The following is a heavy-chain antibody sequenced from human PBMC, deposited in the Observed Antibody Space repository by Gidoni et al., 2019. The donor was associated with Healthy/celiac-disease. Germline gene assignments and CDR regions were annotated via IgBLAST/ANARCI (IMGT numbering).Heavy chain of an antibody. Sequence: EVQLLESGGGLVQPGGSLSLSCAASGFTFSSYAMSWVRQAPGKGLEWVSAISGSGGSTYYADSVKGRFTISRDNSKNTLYLQMNSLRAEDTAVYYCAKGGEGFLEWIMAHWGQGTLVTVSS. D-gene: IGHD3-3*01. CDR3: AKGGEGFLEWIMAH. J-gene: IGHJ4*02. CDR1: GFTFSSYA. V-gene: IGHV3-23*01. CDR2: ISGSGGST.